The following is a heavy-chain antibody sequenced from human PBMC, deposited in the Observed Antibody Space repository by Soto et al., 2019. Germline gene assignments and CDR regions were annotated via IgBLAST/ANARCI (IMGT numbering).Heavy chain of an antibody. V-gene: IGHV1-69*13. J-gene: IGHJ4*02. CDR1: GGTFSSYA. D-gene: IGHD2-2*01. CDR2: IIPIFGTA. CDR3: ARDGFGSTGLHY. Sequence: ASVKVSCKASGGTFSSYAISWVRQAPGQGLEWMGGIIPIFGTANYAQKFRGRVTITADESTSTAYMELSSLRSEDTAVYYCARDGFGSTGLHYWGQGTLVTVSS.